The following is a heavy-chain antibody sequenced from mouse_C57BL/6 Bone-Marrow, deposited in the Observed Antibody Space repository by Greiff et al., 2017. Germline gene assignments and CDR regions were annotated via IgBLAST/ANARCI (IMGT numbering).Heavy chain of an antibody. CDR1: GFYINDYY. CDR2: IYPEDGES. CDR3: APRTAQATYYFDY. J-gene: IGHJ2*01. D-gene: IGHD3-2*02. V-gene: IGHV14-2*01. Sequence: VQLQHSVAELVKPGASVKLSCTASGFYINDYYMHWVKQRTEQVLAWIGRIYPEDGESKYAPKFQGKATITADTSSNTAYLQLSSLTSEDTAVYYCAPRTAQATYYFDYWGQGTTLTVSS.